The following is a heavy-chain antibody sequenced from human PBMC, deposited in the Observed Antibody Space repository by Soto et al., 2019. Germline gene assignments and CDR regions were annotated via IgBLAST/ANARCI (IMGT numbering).Heavy chain of an antibody. Sequence: PSETLSLTCAVSGGSISSGGYSWSWIRQPPGKGLEWIGYIYHSGSTYYNPSLKSRVTISVDRSKNQFSLKLSSVTAADTAVYYCARHLRDTNAYWSQFDYRAQRTLVPVSS. CDR2: IYHSGST. CDR3: ARHLRDTNAYWSQFDY. J-gene: IGHJ4*02. D-gene: IGHD2-8*01. V-gene: IGHV4-30-2*01. CDR1: GGSISSGGYS.